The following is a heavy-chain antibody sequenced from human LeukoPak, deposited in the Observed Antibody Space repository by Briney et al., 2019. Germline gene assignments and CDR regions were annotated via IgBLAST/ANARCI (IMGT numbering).Heavy chain of an antibody. CDR2: ISYDGSNK. J-gene: IGHJ3*02. CDR1: GFTFSSYG. Sequence: GGSLRLSCAASGFTFSSYGMHWVRQAPGKGLEWVAVISYDGSNKYYADSVKGRFTISRDNSKNTLYLQMNSLRAEDTAVYYCAKDLGPYSSGWGGAFDIWGQGTMVTVSS. V-gene: IGHV3-30*18. CDR3: AKDLGPYSSGWGGAFDI. D-gene: IGHD6-19*01.